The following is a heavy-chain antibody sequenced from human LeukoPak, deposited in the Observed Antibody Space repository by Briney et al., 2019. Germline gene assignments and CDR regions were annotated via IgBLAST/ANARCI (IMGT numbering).Heavy chain of an antibody. D-gene: IGHD2-2*01. CDR2: IWYDGSNK. J-gene: IGHJ4*02. CDR3: AKDKVPAASLFDY. CDR1: GFIFSSYG. V-gene: IGHV3-33*06. Sequence: GGSLRLSCAASGFIFSSYGMHWVRQAPGKGLEWVAVIWYDGSNKYYADSVKGRFTISRDNSKNTLYLQMNSLRAEDTAVYYCAKDKVPAASLFDYWGQGTLVTVSS.